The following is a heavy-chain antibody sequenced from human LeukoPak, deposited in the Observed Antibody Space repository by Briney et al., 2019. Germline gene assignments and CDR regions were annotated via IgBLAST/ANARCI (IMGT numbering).Heavy chain of an antibody. Sequence: RGSLRLSCSASGFTFSSYAMHWVRQAPGEGLEYVSAISSNGGSTYNKDSVKGRFSISSDNSKNTLYLQMRCLRAEDTAVYYGVSSYCDILTGYSPYFDYWGQGTLVTVSS. CDR3: VSSYCDILTGYSPYFDY. J-gene: IGHJ4*02. D-gene: IGHD3-9*01. V-gene: IGHV3-64D*09. CDR2: ISSNGGST. CDR1: GFTFSSYA.